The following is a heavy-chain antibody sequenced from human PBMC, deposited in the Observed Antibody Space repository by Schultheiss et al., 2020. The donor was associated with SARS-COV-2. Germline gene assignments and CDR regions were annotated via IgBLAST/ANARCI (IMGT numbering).Heavy chain of an antibody. CDR1: GFTFSSYD. CDR3: ARGCYGSGSCPVDH. V-gene: IGHV3-33*01. J-gene: IGHJ4*02. Sequence: GESLKISCAASGFTFSSYDMHWVRQAPGKGLEWVAVIWYDGSNKYYSDSVKGRFTISRDNSKNTLYMQMNSLRAEDTAVYYCARGCYGSGSCPVDHWGQGTLVTVSS. D-gene: IGHD3-10*01. CDR2: IWYDGSNK.